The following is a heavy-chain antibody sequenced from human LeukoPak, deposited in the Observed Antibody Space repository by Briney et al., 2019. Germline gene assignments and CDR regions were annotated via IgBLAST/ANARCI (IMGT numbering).Heavy chain of an antibody. CDR2: ISSSSSYI. Sequence: PGGSLRLSCAASGFTFSSYSMNWVRQAPGKGLEWVSSISSSSSYIYYADSVKGRFTISRDNAKNSLYLQMNSLRAEDTAVYYCARGGDPLRFLEWLTIWGQGTMVTVSS. J-gene: IGHJ3*02. CDR3: ARGGDPLRFLEWLTI. CDR1: GFTFSSYS. D-gene: IGHD3-3*01. V-gene: IGHV3-21*01.